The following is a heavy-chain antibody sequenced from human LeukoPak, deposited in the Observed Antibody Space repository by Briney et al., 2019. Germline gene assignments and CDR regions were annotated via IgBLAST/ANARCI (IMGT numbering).Heavy chain of an antibody. CDR3: AREVVPNYYGSGSASDYYYYYGMDV. D-gene: IGHD3-10*01. J-gene: IGHJ6*04. CDR1: GYTFTSYG. V-gene: IGHV1-18*04. CDR2: ISAYNGNT. Sequence: ASVKVSCKASGYTFTSYGISWVRQAPGQGLEWMGWISAYNGNTNYAQRLQGRVTMTTDTSTSTAYMELRSLRSDDTAVYYCAREVVPNYYGSGSASDYYYYYGMDVWGKGTTATVSS.